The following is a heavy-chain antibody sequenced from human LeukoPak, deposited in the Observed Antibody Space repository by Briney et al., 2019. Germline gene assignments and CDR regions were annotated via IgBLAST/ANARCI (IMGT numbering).Heavy chain of an antibody. CDR2: INPNSGAT. J-gene: IGHJ4*02. D-gene: IGHD1-26*01. CDR1: GYTFIDYY. CDR3: ARGPASGDFVY. V-gene: IGHV1-2*02. Sequence: ASVKVSCKTSGYTFIDYYVHWMRQAPGQGLEWMGWINPNSGATKYEQKFQGRVTMTRDTSINTVYMELSGLIFDDTAVYYCARGPASGDFVYWGQGTLVTVSS.